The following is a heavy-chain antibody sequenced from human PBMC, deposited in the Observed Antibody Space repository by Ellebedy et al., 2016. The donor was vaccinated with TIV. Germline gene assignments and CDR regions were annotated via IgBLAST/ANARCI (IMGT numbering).Heavy chain of an antibody. J-gene: IGHJ2*01. CDR3: ARDDDPNSGYDPYYYFDL. CDR2: IYTDGSST. D-gene: IGHD5-12*01. CDR1: GFTFSRYW. Sequence: PGGSLRLSCAASGFTFSRYWMHWVRQAPGKGLEWVSRIYTDGSSTNYADSVKSRFTIARDNAKNTLYLQMNSLRAEDTAVYYCARDDDPNSGYDPYYYFDLWGRGTLVTVSS. V-gene: IGHV3-74*01.